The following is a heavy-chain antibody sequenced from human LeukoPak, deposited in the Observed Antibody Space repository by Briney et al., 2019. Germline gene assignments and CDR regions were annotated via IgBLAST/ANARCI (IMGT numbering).Heavy chain of an antibody. D-gene: IGHD3-22*01. CDR3: ARDRYYYDSSGYYPLSRPDYYYYGMDV. CDR1: GFTVSSNY. Sequence: PGGSLRLSCAASGFTVSSNYMSWVRQAPGKGLEWVSVIYSGGSTYYADSVKGRFTISRDNYKNTLYLQMNSLRAEDTAVYYCARDRYYYDSSGYYPLSRPDYYYYGMDVWGQGTTVTVSS. V-gene: IGHV3-53*01. J-gene: IGHJ6*02. CDR2: IYSGGST.